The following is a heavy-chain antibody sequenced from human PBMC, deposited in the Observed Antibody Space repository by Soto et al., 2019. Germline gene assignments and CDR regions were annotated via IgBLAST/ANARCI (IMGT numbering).Heavy chain of an antibody. Sequence: GGSLRLSCAASGFTFSSYGMHWVRQAPGKGLEWVAVISYDGSNKYYADSVKGRFTISRDNSKNTLYLQMNSLRAEDTAVYYCAKGLQRTLYYFDYWGQGTLVTV. D-gene: IGHD1-1*01. CDR1: GFTFSSYG. CDR2: ISYDGSNK. J-gene: IGHJ4*02. CDR3: AKGLQRTLYYFDY. V-gene: IGHV3-30*18.